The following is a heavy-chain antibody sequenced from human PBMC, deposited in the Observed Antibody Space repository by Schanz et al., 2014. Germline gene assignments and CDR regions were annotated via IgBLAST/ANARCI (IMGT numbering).Heavy chain of an antibody. J-gene: IGHJ5*02. Sequence: QVQLVQSGAEVKKPGASVKVSCKASGYTFISYGIKWVRQAPGQGLEWMGRIIPILGIATYAQWIQGGVTITADKSPDTGYMELRSLTSDDTAVYYCSRDRRQYCSTDSCLHGSWFDPWGQGTLVIVSS. D-gene: IGHD2-2*01. CDR1: GYTFISYG. CDR2: IIPILGIA. CDR3: SRDRRQYCSTDSCLHGSWFDP. V-gene: IGHV1-69*04.